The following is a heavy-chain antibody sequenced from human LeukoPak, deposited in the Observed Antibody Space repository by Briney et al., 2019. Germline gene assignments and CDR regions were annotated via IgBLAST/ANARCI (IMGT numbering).Heavy chain of an antibody. V-gene: IGHV4-61*01. Sequence: SETLSLTCTVSGGSVSSGSYYWSWIRQPPGKGLEWIGYIYYSGSTNYNPSLKSRVTISVDTSKNQFSLKLSSVTAADTAVYYCARDFLGYYFDYWGQGTLVTVSS. CDR2: IYYSGST. D-gene: IGHD3-10*01. CDR3: ARDFLGYYFDY. CDR1: GGSVSSGSYY. J-gene: IGHJ4*02.